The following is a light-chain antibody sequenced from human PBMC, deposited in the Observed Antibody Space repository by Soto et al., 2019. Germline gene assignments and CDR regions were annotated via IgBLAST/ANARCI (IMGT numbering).Light chain of an antibody. V-gene: IGLV2-14*01. CDR3: SSYSSDTTLVL. Sequence: QSALTQPASVSGSPGQSITISCTGTSSDIGVYNYVSWYQQYPGKAPKLIISEVGNRPSGVSNRFSASKSGNTASLTISGLQAEDEADYYCSSYSSDTTLVLFGGGTKVTVL. CDR2: EVG. J-gene: IGLJ2*01. CDR1: SSDIGVYNY.